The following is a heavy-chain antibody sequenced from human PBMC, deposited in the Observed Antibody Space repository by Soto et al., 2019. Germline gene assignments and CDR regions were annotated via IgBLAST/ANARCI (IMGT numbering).Heavy chain of an antibody. J-gene: IGHJ4*02. Sequence: QVTLKESGPVLVNPTETLTLTCTVSGFSLSNARMGVSWIRQPPGKALEWLAHIFSNDEKSYSTSLKSRLTISKDTSKSQVVLTMTNMDPVDTATYYCALSSPHHKHFADYWGQGTLVTVSS. CDR2: IFSNDEK. D-gene: IGHD3-3*02. CDR3: ALSSPHHKHFADY. CDR1: GFSLSNARMG. V-gene: IGHV2-26*01.